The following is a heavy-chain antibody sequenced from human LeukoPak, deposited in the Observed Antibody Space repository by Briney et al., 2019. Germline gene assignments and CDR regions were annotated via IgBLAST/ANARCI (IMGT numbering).Heavy chain of an antibody. J-gene: IGHJ6*03. CDR3: ARDNSDYSYMDV. CDR1: GFTVSSNY. V-gene: IGHV3-53*01. Sequence: GGSLRLSCAASGFTVSSNYMSWVRQAPGKGLEWVSVIYSGGSTYYADSVKGRFTISRDNSKNTLYLQMNSLRVEDTAVYYCARDNSDYSYMDVWGKGTTVTVSS. CDR2: IYSGGST. D-gene: IGHD3-10*01.